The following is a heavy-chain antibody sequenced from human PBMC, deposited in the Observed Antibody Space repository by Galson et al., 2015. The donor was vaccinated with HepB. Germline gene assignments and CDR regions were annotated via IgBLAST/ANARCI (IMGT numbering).Heavy chain of an antibody. D-gene: IGHD2-21*01. V-gene: IGHV6-1*01. CDR2: TYYRSNWRK. CDR1: GDSVSSNNAV. CDR3: ARETVILNWNYDL. Sequence: CAISGDSVSSNNAVWNWIRQSPSRGFEWLGRTYYRSNWRKDYALFVKSRISINADVSKNQISLQLNSMTPEDTAIYYCARETVILNWNYDLWGRGAPVTVSS. J-gene: IGHJ2*01.